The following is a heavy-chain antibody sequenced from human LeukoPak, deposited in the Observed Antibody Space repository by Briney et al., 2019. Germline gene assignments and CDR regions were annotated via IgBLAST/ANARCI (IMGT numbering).Heavy chain of an antibody. V-gene: IGHV4-59*01. CDR3: ARGGGITMYYFDY. J-gene: IGHJ4*02. CDR2: IYYSGST. Sequence: PSEILSLTCTVSGGSISSYYWSWIRQPPGKGLEWIGYIYYSGSTNYNPSLKSRVTISVDTSKNQFSLKLSSVTAADTAVYYCARGGGITMYYFDYWGQGTLVTVSS. D-gene: IGHD3-10*02. CDR1: GGSISSYY.